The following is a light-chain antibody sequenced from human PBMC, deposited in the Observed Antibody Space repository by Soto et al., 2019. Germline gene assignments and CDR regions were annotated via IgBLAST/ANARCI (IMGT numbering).Light chain of an antibody. CDR2: AAS. CDR1: QSISSY. CDR3: QQSYSTPFT. V-gene: IGKV1-39*01. J-gene: IGKJ4*01. Sequence: DIQMTQSPSSLSASVGDRVTITCRASQSISSYLNWYQQKPGKAPKVLIYAASILQSGVPSRFSGSGSGTDVTLTISSLQPEDFATYYGQQSYSTPFTFGGGTKVEIK.